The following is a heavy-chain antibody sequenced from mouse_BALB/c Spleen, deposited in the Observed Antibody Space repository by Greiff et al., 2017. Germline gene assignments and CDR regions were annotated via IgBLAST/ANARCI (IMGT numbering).Heavy chain of an antibody. V-gene: IGHV5-17*02. CDR3: ARYDGYHFDY. D-gene: IGHD2-3*01. CDR2: ISSGSSTI. J-gene: IGHJ2*01. CDR1: GFTFSSFG. Sequence: DVQLVESGGGLVQPGGSRKLSCAASGFTFSSFGMHWVRQAPEKGLEWVAYISSGSSTIYYADTVKGRFTISRDNPKNTLFLQMTSLRSEDTAMYYCARYDGYHFDYWGQGTTLTVSS.